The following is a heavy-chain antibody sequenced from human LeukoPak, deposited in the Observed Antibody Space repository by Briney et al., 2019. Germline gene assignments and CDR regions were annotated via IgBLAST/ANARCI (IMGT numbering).Heavy chain of an antibody. V-gene: IGHV3-48*01. D-gene: IGHD3-10*01. J-gene: IGHJ4*02. CDR3: ARDHSSGPRNPLYYFDY. CDR1: GFTFSSYA. CDR2: ISSSSSTI. Sequence: GGSLRLSCAASGFTFSSYAMSWVRQAPGKGLEWVSYISSSSSTIYYADSVKGRFTISRENAKNSLYLQMNSLRAEDTAVYYCARDHSSGPRNPLYYFDYWGQGTLVTVSS.